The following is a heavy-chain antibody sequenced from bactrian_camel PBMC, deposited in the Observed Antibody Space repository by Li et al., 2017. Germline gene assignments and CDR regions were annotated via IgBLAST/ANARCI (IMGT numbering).Heavy chain of an antibody. D-gene: IGHD3*01. Sequence: HVQLVESGGGSVQAGGSLRLTCAAAGITGSGTCIAWFRQAPGKEREGVARIATGSGNTYYADSVKGRFTISRDNAKNTLVLRLNSLKTEDTRLYYCARVQSVFSECHYWGQGTQVTVS. CDR2: IATGSGNT. CDR3: ARVQSVFSECHY. V-gene: IGHV3S1*01. CDR1: GITGSGTC. J-gene: IGHJ4*01.